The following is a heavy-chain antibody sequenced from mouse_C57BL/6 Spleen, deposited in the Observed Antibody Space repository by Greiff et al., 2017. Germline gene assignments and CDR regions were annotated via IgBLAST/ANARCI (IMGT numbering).Heavy chain of an antibody. CDR3: ARGTTVVATDFDY. CDR2: IYPGSGST. V-gene: IGHV1-55*01. D-gene: IGHD1-1*01. Sequence: QVQLQQPGAELVKPGASVKMSCKASGYTFTSYWITWVKQRPGQGLEWIGDIYPGSGSTNYNEKFKSKATLTVDTSSSTAYMQLSSLTSEDSAVXDGARGTTVVATDFDYWGQGTTLTVSS. J-gene: IGHJ2*01. CDR1: GYTFTSYW.